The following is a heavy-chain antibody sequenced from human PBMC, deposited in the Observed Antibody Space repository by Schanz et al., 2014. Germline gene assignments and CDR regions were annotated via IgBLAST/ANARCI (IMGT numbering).Heavy chain of an antibody. D-gene: IGHD3-16*02. Sequence: VQLVESGGGLVQPGGSLRLSCATSGFTFSTYAMSWVRQAPGKGLEWVSGISGSGVITYYEDSVKGRFTISRDNSKNTLYLQMNSLRAEDTAIYYCAKYRYSVFDFDYWGQGTLDTVSS. CDR2: ISGSGVIT. CDR3: AKYRYSVFDFDY. CDR1: GFTFSTYA. J-gene: IGHJ4*02. V-gene: IGHV3-23*04.